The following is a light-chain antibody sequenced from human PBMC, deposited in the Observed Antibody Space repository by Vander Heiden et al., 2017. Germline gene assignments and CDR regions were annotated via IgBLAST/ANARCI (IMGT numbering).Light chain of an antibody. J-gene: IGLJ2*01. CDR1: NVGSKS. CDR2: DDS. Sequence: SYVLTQPPSASVAPGQTARITCGGNNVGSKSVHWYQQKPGQAPVLVVYDDSDRPSGIPERFSGSSSGNTATLTISRVEAGDEADYYCQVWDNSSDLSVVFGGGTKLTVL. V-gene: IGLV3-21*02. CDR3: QVWDNSSDLSVV.